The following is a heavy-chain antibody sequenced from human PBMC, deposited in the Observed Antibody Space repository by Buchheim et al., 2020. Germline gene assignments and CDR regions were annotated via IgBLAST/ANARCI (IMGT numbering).Heavy chain of an antibody. V-gene: IGHV4-59*01. Sequence: QVQLQESGPGLVKPSETLSLTCTVSGGSISSYYWSWIRQPPGKGLEWIGYIYYTGTTNYSPSLKSRLTLSVDTSKNQFSLKLSYVTAAETDVYYCARGEGLFDSWGQGTL. CDR1: GGSISSYY. J-gene: IGHJ4*02. CDR3: ARGEGLFDS. D-gene: IGHD1-26*01. CDR2: IYYTGTT.